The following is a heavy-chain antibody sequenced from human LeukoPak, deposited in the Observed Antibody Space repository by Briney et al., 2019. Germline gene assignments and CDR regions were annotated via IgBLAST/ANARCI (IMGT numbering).Heavy chain of an antibody. V-gene: IGHV1-69*04. CDR3: ARHRDTAMVTIGY. CDR2: IIPILVIA. CDR1: GGTFSSYA. Sequence: ASVKVSCKASGGTFSSYAISWVRQAPGQGLEWMGRIIPILVIANYAQKFQGRVTITADKSTSTAYMELSSLRSEDTAVYYCARHRDTAMVTIGYWGQGTLVTVSS. D-gene: IGHD5-18*01. J-gene: IGHJ4*02.